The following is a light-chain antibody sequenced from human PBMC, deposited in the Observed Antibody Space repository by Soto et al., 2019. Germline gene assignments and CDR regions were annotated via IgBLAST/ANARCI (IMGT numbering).Light chain of an antibody. CDR3: QQPYSTSRGA. CDR2: AAS. Sequence: DIQMTQSPSSLSASVGDRVTITCRASESIRNNLNWYQQKPGKAPKLLIYAASTLQSGVPSRFSGGGSGAEFTLTIGSRQHEDFTTYYCQQPYSTSRGAFGQGTKVEFK. J-gene: IGKJ1*01. CDR1: ESIRNN. V-gene: IGKV1-39*01.